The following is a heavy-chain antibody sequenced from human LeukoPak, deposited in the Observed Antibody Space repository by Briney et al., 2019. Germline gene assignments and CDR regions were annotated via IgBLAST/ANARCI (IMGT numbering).Heavy chain of an antibody. V-gene: IGHV4-39*07. CDR3: ARAGYYGSGSYRAHYYYYYMDV. CDR2: IFYSGST. D-gene: IGHD3-10*01. J-gene: IGHJ6*03. Sequence: SETLSLTCTVSGGSISTSNYYWGWIRQPPGKGLEWIGNIFYSGSTYYSPSLKSRVTISLDTSRNQFSLKLNSVTAADTAVYYCARAGYYGSGSYRAHYYYYYMDVWGKGTTVTVSS. CDR1: GGSISTSNYY.